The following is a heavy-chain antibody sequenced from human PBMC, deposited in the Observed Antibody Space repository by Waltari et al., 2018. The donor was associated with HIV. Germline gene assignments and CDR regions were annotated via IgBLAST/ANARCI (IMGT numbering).Heavy chain of an antibody. CDR2: IYGSGGRA. J-gene: IGHJ4*02. CDR1: GFTFTTYA. D-gene: IGHD4-17*01. V-gene: IGHV3-23*01. Sequence: EVQLLESGGDLVQPGGSLRLSCAGSGFTFTTYAMAWGRQAPGKGPEWVSGIYGSGGRAYYSDSVRGRFTISRDDSKNTLYLQMNSLRTEDAAVYYCAKGRLTTTSFDYWGQGTLVTVSS. CDR3: AKGRLTTTSFDY.